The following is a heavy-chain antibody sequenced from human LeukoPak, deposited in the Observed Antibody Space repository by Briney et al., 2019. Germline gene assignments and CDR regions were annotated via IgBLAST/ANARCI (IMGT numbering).Heavy chain of an antibody. Sequence: PGGSLRLSCAASGFTFSSYGMHWVRQAPGKGPEWVAVISYDGSNKYYADSVKGRFTISRDNSKNTLYLQMNSLRAEDTAVYYCAKSGKSGAAVDYWGQGTLVTVSS. CDR1: GFTFSSYG. V-gene: IGHV3-30*18. J-gene: IGHJ4*02. CDR2: ISYDGSNK. CDR3: AKSGKSGAAVDY. D-gene: IGHD6-13*01.